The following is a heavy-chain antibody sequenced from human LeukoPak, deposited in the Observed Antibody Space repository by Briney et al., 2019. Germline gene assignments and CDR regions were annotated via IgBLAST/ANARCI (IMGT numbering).Heavy chain of an antibody. CDR3: AKAPPSPPTLGPGDY. CDR2: ISGSGDST. V-gene: IGHV3-23*01. Sequence: GGSLRLSCAASGLIFNNYAMSWVRQAPGKGLEWVSAISGSGDSTYYADSVKGRFAISRDNPKNTLYLQMSSLRAEDTAVYYCAKAPPSPPTLGPGDYWGQGTLVTVSS. J-gene: IGHJ4*02. D-gene: IGHD3-16*01. CDR1: GLIFNNYA.